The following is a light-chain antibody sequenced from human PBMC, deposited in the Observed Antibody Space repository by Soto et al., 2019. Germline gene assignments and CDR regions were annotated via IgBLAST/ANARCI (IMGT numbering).Light chain of an antibody. CDR3: QQYGSLPPT. J-gene: IGKJ2*01. CDR1: QSIISDS. Sequence: EIVLTQSPGTLSFSPGERATLSCRASQSIISDSLAWYQQKPGQAPRLLISGASSRATGIPDRFSGSGSGTYFTITVSRLEPEDCGLFYCQQYGSLPPTFGERAKVDIK. CDR2: GAS. V-gene: IGKV3-20*01.